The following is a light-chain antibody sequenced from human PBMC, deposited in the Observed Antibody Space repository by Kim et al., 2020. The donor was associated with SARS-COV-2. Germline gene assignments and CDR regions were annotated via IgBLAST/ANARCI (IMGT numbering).Light chain of an antibody. CDR1: VLAKKY. CDR3: YSAAANIRV. J-gene: IGLJ3*02. V-gene: IGLV3-27*01. CDR2: KDT. Sequence: SSELTQPSSVSVSPGQTARITCSGDVLAKKYVRWFQQKPGQDPVLVIYKDTERPSGIPERFSGSTSGTTVTLTISGAQIDDEADYYCYSAAANIRVFGGGTQLTVL.